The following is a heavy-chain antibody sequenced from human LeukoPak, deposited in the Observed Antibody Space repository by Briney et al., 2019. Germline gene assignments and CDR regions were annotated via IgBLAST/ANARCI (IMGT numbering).Heavy chain of an antibody. V-gene: IGHV1-2*02. CDR3: ARGYSSGWYAKDPLDY. CDR1: GYTFTGYY. D-gene: IGHD6-19*01. J-gene: IGHJ4*02. CDR2: INPNSGGT. Sequence: ASVKVSCKASGYTFTGYYMHWVRQAPGQGLEWMGWINPNSGGTNYAQKFQGRVTMTRDTSISTAYMELSRLRSDDTAVYYCARGYSSGWYAKDPLDYWGQGTLVTVSS.